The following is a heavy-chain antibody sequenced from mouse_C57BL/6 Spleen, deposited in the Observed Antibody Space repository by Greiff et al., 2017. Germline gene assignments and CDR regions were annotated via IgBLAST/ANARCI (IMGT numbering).Heavy chain of an antibody. J-gene: IGHJ2*01. CDR1: GYTFTSYW. CDR3: ARRDVGFDY. Sequence: QVQLQQPGAELVKPGAAVKLSCKASGYTFTSYWMQWVKQRPGQGLEWIGEIDPSDSYTNYNQKFKGKATLTVDTSSSTAYMQLSSLTSEDSAVYYCARRDVGFDYWGQGTTLTVSS. D-gene: IGHD3-3*01. CDR2: IDPSDSYT. V-gene: IGHV1-50*01.